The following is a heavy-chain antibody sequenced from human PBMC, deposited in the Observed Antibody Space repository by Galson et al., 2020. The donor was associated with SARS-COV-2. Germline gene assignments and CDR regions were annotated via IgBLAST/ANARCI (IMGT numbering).Heavy chain of an antibody. CDR1: GYTFTGYY. D-gene: IGHD6-19*01. V-gene: IGHV1-2*02. CDR2: INPTSGGT. J-gene: IGHJ4*02. CDR3: ARAPSKRYSSGWYTGGEGIGY. Sequence: ASVKVSCKASGYTFTGYYMHWVRQAPGQGLEWMGWINPTSGGTNYAQKFQGRVTMTRDTSISTAYMELSRLRSDDTAVYYCARAPSKRYSSGWYTGGEGIGYWGQGTLVTVAS.